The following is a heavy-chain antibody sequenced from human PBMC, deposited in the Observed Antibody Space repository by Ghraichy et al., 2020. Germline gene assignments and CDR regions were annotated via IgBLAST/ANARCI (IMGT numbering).Heavy chain of an antibody. Sequence: SETQSLTCTVSGGSISSSSYYWGWIRQPPGKGLEWIGSIYYSGSTYYNPSLKSRVTISVDTSKNQFSLKLSSVTAADAAVYYCARTGIAVAVSAFDIWGQGTMVTVSS. J-gene: IGHJ3*02. CDR3: ARTGIAVAVSAFDI. CDR1: GGSISSSSYY. V-gene: IGHV4-39*01. D-gene: IGHD6-19*01. CDR2: IYYSGST.